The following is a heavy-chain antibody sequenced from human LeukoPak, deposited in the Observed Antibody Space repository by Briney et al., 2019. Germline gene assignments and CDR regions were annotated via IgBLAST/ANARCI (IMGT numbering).Heavy chain of an antibody. V-gene: IGHV3-48*03. CDR3: ARGRYSIGWRIDF. Sequence: PGGSLRLSCAASGFTFSSYEMNWVRQAPGKGPEWVSYITSSGYTKYYADSAKGRFTVSRDNAKNSLFLQMNSLRAEDTAVYYCARGRYSIGWRIDFWGQGTLVTVSS. CDR2: ITSSGYTK. J-gene: IGHJ4*02. D-gene: IGHD6-19*01. CDR1: GFTFSSYE.